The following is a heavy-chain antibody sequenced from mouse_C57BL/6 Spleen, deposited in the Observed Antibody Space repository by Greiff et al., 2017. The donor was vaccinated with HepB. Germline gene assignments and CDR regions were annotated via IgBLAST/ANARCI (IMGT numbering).Heavy chain of an antibody. V-gene: IGHV1-61*01. D-gene: IGHD1-1*01. Sequence: VQLQQSGAELVRPGSSVKLSCKASGYTFTSYWMDWVKQRPGQGLEWIGNIYPSDSETHDNQKFKDKATLAVDKSSSTAYMQLSSLTSEDSAGYYCASPDYYGSRTWFADWGQGTLVTVTA. CDR1: GYTFTSYW. J-gene: IGHJ3*01. CDR3: ASPDYYGSRTWFAD. CDR2: IYPSDSET.